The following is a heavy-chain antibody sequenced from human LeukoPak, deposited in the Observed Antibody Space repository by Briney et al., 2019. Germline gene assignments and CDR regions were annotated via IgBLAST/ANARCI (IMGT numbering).Heavy chain of an antibody. CDR3: ASGERVEYDSSGYYHDY. J-gene: IGHJ4*02. V-gene: IGHV4-59*08. Sequence: SETLSLTCTVSGGSITNYYWSWIRQPPGKGLEWIGYIYYSGSASYNPSLKSRVTISVDTSKNQFSLKLSSVTAADTAVYYCASGERVEYDSSGYYHDYWGQGTLVTVSS. CDR2: IYYSGSA. D-gene: IGHD3-22*01. CDR1: GGSITNYY.